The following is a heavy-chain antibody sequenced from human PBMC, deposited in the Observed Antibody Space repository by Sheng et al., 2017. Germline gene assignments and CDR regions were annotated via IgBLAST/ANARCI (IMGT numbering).Heavy chain of an antibody. CDR3: ARAWAAVGTTVPPINY. CDR2: IKQDGSDK. D-gene: IGHD6-13*01. V-gene: IGHV3-7*01. J-gene: IGHJ4*02. Sequence: EVQLVESGGGLVQPGGSRRDSPVQPLDSTFSNYWMSWVRQAPGKGLEWVANIKQDGSDKYYVDSVRGRFTISRDNARDSLYLQMNSLRAEDTAVYFCARAWAAVGTTVPPINYWGQGTLVTVSS. CDR1: DSTFSNYW.